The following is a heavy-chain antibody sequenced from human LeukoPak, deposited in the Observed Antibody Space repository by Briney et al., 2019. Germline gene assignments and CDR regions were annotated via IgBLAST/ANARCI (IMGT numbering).Heavy chain of an antibody. V-gene: IGHV1-69*05. J-gene: IGHJ4*02. Sequence: GASVKVSCKASGGTFSSYAISWVRQAPGQGLEWMGRIIPIFGTANYAQKFQARVTITTDESTSTAYMELSSLRSEDTAVYYCAREGRRITMVRGVNYFDYWGQGTLVAVSS. D-gene: IGHD3-10*01. CDR2: IIPIFGTA. CDR1: GGTFSSYA. CDR3: AREGRRITMVRGVNYFDY.